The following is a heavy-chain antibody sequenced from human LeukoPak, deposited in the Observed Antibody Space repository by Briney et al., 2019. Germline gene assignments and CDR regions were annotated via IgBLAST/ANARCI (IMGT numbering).Heavy chain of an antibody. V-gene: IGHV3-21*01. Sequence: KTGGSLRLSCAASGFTFSSYSMNWVRQAPGKGLEWVSSISSSSSYIYYADSVKGRFTISRDNAKNSLYLQMNSLRAEDTAVYYCARGPLEWSGYYSGDYWGQGTLVTVSS. CDR1: GFTFSSYS. J-gene: IGHJ4*02. D-gene: IGHD3-3*01. CDR2: ISSSSSYI. CDR3: ARGPLEWSGYYSGDY.